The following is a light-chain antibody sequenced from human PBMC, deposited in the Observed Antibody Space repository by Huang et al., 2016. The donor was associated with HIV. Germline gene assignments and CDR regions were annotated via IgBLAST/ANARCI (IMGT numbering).Light chain of an antibody. CDR1: QSISNH. J-gene: IGKJ4*01. V-gene: IGKV3-11*01. CDR3: QQHDSWLS. Sequence: LSCRASQSISNHLAWYQQRPGQAPRLLIYDASTRVAGVPARFSGSGSGTDFTLTINSLEPEDFALYYCQQHDSWLSFGGGTKVEV. CDR2: DAS.